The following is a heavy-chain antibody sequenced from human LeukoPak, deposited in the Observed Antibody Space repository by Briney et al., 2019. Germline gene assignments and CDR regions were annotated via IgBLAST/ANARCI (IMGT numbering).Heavy chain of an antibody. CDR2: ISSSSSYI. CDR1: GFTFSSYS. V-gene: IGHV3-21*01. J-gene: IGHJ4*02. Sequence: RPGGSLRLSCAASGFTFSSYSMNWVRQAPGKELEWVSSISSSSSYIYYADSVKGRFTISRDNAKNSLYLQMNSLRAEDTAVYYCARDYSSGWYYFDYWGQGTLVTVSS. D-gene: IGHD6-19*01. CDR3: ARDYSSGWYYFDY.